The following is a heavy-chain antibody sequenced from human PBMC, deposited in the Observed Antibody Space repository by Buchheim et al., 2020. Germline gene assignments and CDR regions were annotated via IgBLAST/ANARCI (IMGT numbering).Heavy chain of an antibody. D-gene: IGHD2-15*01. J-gene: IGHJ4*02. CDR2: ITSDGSNK. Sequence: QVQLVESGGGVVQPGTSLRLSCAASGFSFSTYGIQWVRQAPGKGLEWVALITSDGSNKYYLDSVKGRFAISRDNSKNTVYLHMNSLRADDSRVYYCAKGGDYDSWGQGTL. CDR3: AKGGDYDS. V-gene: IGHV3-30*18. CDR1: GFSFSTYG.